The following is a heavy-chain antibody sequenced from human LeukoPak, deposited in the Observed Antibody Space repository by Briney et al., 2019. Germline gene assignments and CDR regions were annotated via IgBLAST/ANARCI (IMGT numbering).Heavy chain of an antibody. D-gene: IGHD6-6*01. CDR3: ARSSYSSSSSV. CDR1: GFTSSGFW. CDR2: INSDGSEG. Sequence: GGSLRLSCAVSGFTSSGFWRSWSRQAPGKGLEWVASINSDGSEGYYADVVKGRFTISRDNAKNSLYLQINSLRAEDTAVYYCARSSYSSSSSVWGQGTMVTVSS. J-gene: IGHJ3*01. V-gene: IGHV3-7*03.